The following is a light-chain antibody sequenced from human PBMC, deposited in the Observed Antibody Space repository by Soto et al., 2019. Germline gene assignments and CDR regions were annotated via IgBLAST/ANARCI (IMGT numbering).Light chain of an antibody. CDR1: QSISSK. CDR2: GAV. CDR3: QQYNNWLSWT. V-gene: IGKV3-15*01. Sequence: EVVMTQSPAVLSVSPGETATLSCRASQSISSKLAWYQQKPGQAPRLLIYGAVTRATGIPARFSGSGSTTDFTLPISSLHSEDCAVYYCQQYNNWLSWTFGQGTKVEIK. J-gene: IGKJ1*01.